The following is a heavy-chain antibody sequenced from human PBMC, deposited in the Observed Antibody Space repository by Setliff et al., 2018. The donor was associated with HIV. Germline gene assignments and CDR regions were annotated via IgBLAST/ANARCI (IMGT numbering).Heavy chain of an antibody. CDR2: ISGGGGKT. V-gene: IGHV3-23*01. J-gene: IGHJ4*02. CDR1: GFAFSDFS. D-gene: IGHD6-6*01. CDR3: ARLPQDVRSSIDF. Sequence: PRGSLRLSCAASGFAFSDFSMSWVRQAPGKGLEWVSAISGGGGKTDYADSVKGRFTISRDNAKNTLFLQMNSLRAEDTAVYYCARLPQDVRSSIDFWGQGTLVTVSS.